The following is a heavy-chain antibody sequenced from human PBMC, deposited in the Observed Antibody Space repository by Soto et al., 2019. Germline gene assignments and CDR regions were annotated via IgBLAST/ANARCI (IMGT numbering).Heavy chain of an antibody. CDR1: GYTLTELS. J-gene: IGHJ4*02. V-gene: IGHV1-24*01. CDR3: ATADGDTVTTPVY. Sequence: ASVKVSCEVSGYTLTELSMHWVLQAPGKGLEWMGGFDPEDGETIYAQKFQGRVTMTEDTSTDTAYMELSSLRSEDTAVYYCATADGDTVTTPVYWGQGTLVTVSS. CDR2: FDPEDGET. D-gene: IGHD4-4*01.